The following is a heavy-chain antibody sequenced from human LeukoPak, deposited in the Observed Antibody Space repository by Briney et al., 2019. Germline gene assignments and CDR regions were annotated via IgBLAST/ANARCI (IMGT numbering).Heavy chain of an antibody. J-gene: IGHJ4*02. Sequence: PETLSLTCTVSGGSISSSSYYWGWIRQPPGKGLEWIGSIYYSGSTYYNPSLKSRVTISVDTSKNQFSLKLSSVTAADTAVYYCAVIAVAGSSADYWGQGTLVTVSS. V-gene: IGHV4-39*01. CDR3: AVIAVAGSSADY. D-gene: IGHD6-19*01. CDR2: IYYSGST. CDR1: GGSISSSSYY.